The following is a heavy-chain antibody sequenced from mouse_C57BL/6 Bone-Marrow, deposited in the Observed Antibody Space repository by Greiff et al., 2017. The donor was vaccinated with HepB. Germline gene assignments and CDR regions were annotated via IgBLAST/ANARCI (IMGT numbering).Heavy chain of an antibody. D-gene: IGHD1-1*01. CDR2: ISYDGSN. J-gene: IGHJ1*03. V-gene: IGHV3-6*01. Sequence: EVHLVESGPGLVKPSQSLSLTCSVTGYSITSGYYWNWIRQFPGNKLEWMGYISYDGSNNYNPSLKNRISITRDTSKNQFFLKLNSVTTEDTATYYCARWVGITTVVARYFDVWGTGTTVTVSS. CDR3: ARWVGITTVVARYFDV. CDR1: GYSITSGYY.